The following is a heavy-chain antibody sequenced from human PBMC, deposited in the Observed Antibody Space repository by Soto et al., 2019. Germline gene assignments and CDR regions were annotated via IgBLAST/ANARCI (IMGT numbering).Heavy chain of an antibody. CDR1: GGSISSYY. J-gene: IGHJ4*02. CDR3: ARVGYDFWSGCSNPTFDY. Sequence: PSETLSLTCTVSGGSISSYYWSWIRQPPGKGLEWIGYIYYSGSTNYNPSLKSRVTISVDTSKNQFSLKLSSVTAADTAVYYCARVGYDFWSGCSNPTFDYWGQGTLVTVSS. V-gene: IGHV4-59*01. D-gene: IGHD3-3*01. CDR2: IYYSGST.